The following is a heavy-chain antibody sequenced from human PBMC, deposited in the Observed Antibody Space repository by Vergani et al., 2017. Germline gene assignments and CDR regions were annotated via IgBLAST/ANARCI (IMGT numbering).Heavy chain of an antibody. CDR1: GFTFDDYA. Sequence: EVQLVESGGGLVQPGRSLRLSCAASGFTFDDYAMHWVRQAPGKGLEWVSGISWNSGSIGYADSVKGRFTISRDNAKNSLYLQMNSLRAEDTALYYCAKDIVVGDTYGMDVWGQGTTVTVSS. J-gene: IGHJ6*02. D-gene: IGHD2-2*01. V-gene: IGHV3-9*01. CDR2: ISWNSGSI. CDR3: AKDIVVGDTYGMDV.